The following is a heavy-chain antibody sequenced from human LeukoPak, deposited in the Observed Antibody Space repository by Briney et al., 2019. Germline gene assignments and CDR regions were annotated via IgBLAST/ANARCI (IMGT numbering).Heavy chain of an antibody. D-gene: IGHD6-6*01. Sequence: GGSLRLSCAASGFTVSSNYMSWARQAPGKGLEWVSAIYSGGSTYYADSVKGRFTISRDNSKNTLYLQMNSLRAEDTAVYYCARGIAARRRGPVNYYYYYMDVWGKGTTVTVSS. J-gene: IGHJ6*03. CDR1: GFTVSSNY. V-gene: IGHV3-53*01. CDR3: ARGIAARRRGPVNYYYYYMDV. CDR2: IYSGGST.